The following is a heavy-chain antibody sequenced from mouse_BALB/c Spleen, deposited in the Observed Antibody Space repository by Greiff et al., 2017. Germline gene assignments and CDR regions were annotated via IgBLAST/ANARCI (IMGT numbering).Heavy chain of an antibody. Sequence: QVQLQQSGAELARPGASVKLSCKASGYTFTSYWMQWVKQRPGQGLEWIGAIYPGDGDTRYTQKFKGKATLTADKSSSTAYMQLSSLASADSAVYSFARGGGDYYAMDYWGQGTSVTVSS. CDR2: IYPGDGDT. V-gene: IGHV1-87*01. CDR3: ARGGGDYYAMDY. J-gene: IGHJ4*01. CDR1: GYTFTSYW.